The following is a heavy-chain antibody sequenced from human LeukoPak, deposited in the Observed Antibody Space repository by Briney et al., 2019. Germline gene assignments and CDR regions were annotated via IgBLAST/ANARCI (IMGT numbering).Heavy chain of an antibody. Sequence: GGSLRLSCAASGFTFSSYGMHWVRQAPGKGLEWVAVISYDGSNKYYADSVKGRFTISRDNSKNTLYLQMNSLRAEDTAVYYCAKDQRYNWNYFKEAGNWFDPWGQGTLVTVSS. CDR2: ISYDGSNK. CDR3: AKDQRYNWNYFKEAGNWFDP. V-gene: IGHV3-30*18. CDR1: GFTFSSYG. J-gene: IGHJ5*02. D-gene: IGHD1-7*01.